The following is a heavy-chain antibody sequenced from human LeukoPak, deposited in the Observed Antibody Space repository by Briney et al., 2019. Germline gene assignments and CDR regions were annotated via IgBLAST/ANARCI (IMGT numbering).Heavy chain of an antibody. D-gene: IGHD3-16*02. CDR3: AKDLMRVTFGGVIVIPPGNWFDP. J-gene: IGHJ5*02. Sequence: PGGSLRLSCAATGFAFSRYYMSWIRQAPGKGLEWVSYISGTGTTIYYADSVKGRFTISRDNAKNSLYLQMNSLRAEDTAVYYCAKDLMRVTFGGVIVIPPGNWFDPWGQGTLVTVSS. V-gene: IGHV3-11*01. CDR1: GFAFSRYY. CDR2: ISGTGTTI.